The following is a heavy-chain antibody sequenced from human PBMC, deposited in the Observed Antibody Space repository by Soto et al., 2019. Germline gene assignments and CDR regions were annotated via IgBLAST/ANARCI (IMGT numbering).Heavy chain of an antibody. CDR1: GFTFSYYW. D-gene: IGHD2-21*02. J-gene: IGHJ3*01. Sequence: EVQLVESEGGLVQPGGSLRLSCAASGFTFSYYWMHWVRQAPGQGLVWVSRIHSDGSSTTYADSVKGRFTISRDNAKNTLYLQMNSRRAEDTAVYYCARGDRGAFDLWGQGTMVTVS. CDR2: IHSDGSST. V-gene: IGHV3-74*01. CDR3: ARGDRGAFDL.